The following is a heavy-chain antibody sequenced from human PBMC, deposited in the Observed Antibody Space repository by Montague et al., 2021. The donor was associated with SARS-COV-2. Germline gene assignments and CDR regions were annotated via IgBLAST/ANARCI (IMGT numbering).Heavy chain of an antibody. D-gene: IGHD2-8*02. V-gene: IGHV3-23*01. J-gene: IGHJ4*02. CDR3: ASSYIPNKYWEVY. Sequence: SGSSTFYADSVXGRFTVSRDNSKNTLYLQMNSLRAEDTAVYYCASSYIPNKYWEVYWGQGTLVTVSS. CDR2: SGSST.